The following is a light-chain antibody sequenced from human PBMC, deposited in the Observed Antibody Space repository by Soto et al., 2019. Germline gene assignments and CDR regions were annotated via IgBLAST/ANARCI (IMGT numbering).Light chain of an antibody. Sequence: EIVLTQSPATLSLSPGERATLSCRATQSIRKDLVWYQQKPGQAPRLLLYDASSRAAGIPARFSGSGSGTHFTLTIRSREPEDFAVYYCQQRGNWPPPFGQGPKLEIK. V-gene: IGKV3-11*01. CDR2: DAS. J-gene: IGKJ2*01. CDR1: QSIRKD. CDR3: QQRGNWPPP.